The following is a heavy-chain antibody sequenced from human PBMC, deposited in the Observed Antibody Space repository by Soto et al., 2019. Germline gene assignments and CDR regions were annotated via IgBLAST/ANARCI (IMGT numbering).Heavy chain of an antibody. J-gene: IGHJ3*02. V-gene: IGHV5-10-1*01. CDR1: GYSFTSYW. Sequence: GESLKISCKGSGYSFTSYWISWVRQMPGKGLEWMGRIDPSDSYANYSPSFQGHVTISADKSISTAYLQWSSLKASDTAMYYCARIKSSSWSHDAFDIWGQGTMVTVSS. CDR2: IDPSDSYA. CDR3: ARIKSSSWSHDAFDI. D-gene: IGHD6-13*01.